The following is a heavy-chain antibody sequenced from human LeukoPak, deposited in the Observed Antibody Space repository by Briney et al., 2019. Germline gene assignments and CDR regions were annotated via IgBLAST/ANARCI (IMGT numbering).Heavy chain of an antibody. CDR2: IQFDGSNE. D-gene: IGHD6-6*01. V-gene: IGHV3-30*02. CDR3: ARGRERGSSSSFTDY. Sequence: GGSLRLSCTASGFIFSTYGMHWVRQAPGKGLEWVAFIQFDGSNEFYADSVKGRFTISRDNSKNTLYLQMNSLRAEDTAVYYCARGRERGSSSSFTDYWGQGTLVIVSS. CDR1: GFIFSTYG. J-gene: IGHJ4*02.